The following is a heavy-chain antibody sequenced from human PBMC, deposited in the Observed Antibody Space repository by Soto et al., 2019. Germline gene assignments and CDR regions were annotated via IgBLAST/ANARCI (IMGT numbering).Heavy chain of an antibody. CDR1: GGSISSSSYY. D-gene: IGHD6-19*01. J-gene: IGHJ4*02. V-gene: IGHV4-39*01. Sequence: QLQLQESGPGLVKPSETLSLTCTVSGGSISSSSYYWGWIRQPPGKGLEWIGSIYYSGSTYYNPSLKSRVTISVDTSKNQFSLKLSSGTGADTAVYYCARGAAVAGDDYFDYWGQGTLVTVSS. CDR3: ARGAAVAGDDYFDY. CDR2: IYYSGST.